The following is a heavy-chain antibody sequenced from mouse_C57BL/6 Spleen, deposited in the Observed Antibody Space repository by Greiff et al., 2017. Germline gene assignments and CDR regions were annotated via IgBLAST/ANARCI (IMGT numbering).Heavy chain of an antibody. J-gene: IGHJ3*01. CDR2: ISSGSSTI. V-gene: IGHV5-17*01. Sequence: EVQVVESGGGLVKPGGSLKLSCAASGFTFSDYGMHWVRQAPEKGLEWVAYISSGSSTIYYADTVKGRFTISRDNAKNTLFLQMTSLRSEATAMDYCATGFTTASSWFAYWGQGTLVTVSA. CDR3: ATGFTTASSWFAY. D-gene: IGHD1-2*01. CDR1: GFTFSDYG.